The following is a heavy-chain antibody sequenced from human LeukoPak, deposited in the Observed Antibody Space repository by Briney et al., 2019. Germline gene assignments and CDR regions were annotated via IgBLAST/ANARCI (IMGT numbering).Heavy chain of an antibody. CDR3: ARARRREPYDILTGYHYYYYYGMDV. D-gene: IGHD3-9*01. J-gene: IGHJ6*02. Sequence: GASVKVSCKASGYTFTSYGISWVRQAPGQGLEWMGWISAYNGNTNYAQKLQGRVTMTTDTSTSTAYMELRSLRSDDTAVYYCARARRREPYDILTGYHYYYYYGMDVWGQGTTVTVSS. CDR1: GYTFTSYG. CDR2: ISAYNGNT. V-gene: IGHV1-18*01.